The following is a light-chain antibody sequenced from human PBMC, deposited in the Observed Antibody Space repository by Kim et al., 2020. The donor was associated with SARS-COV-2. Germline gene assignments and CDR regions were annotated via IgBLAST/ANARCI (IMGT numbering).Light chain of an antibody. CDR3: QQYDRSPYT. CDR2: GTS. CDR1: PSVASNH. Sequence: LSPGERATLSCRASPSVASNHLAWFQQKPGQAPRLLVYGTSSRATGIPDRFSGSGSGTDFTLTISRLEPEDFAIYYCQQYDRSPYTFGQGTKLEI. J-gene: IGKJ2*01. V-gene: IGKV3-20*01.